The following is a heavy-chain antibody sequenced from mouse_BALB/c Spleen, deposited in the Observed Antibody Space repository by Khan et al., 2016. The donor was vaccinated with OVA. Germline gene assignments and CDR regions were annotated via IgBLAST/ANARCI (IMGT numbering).Heavy chain of an antibody. CDR2: IYPSDSYT. D-gene: IGHD2-3*01. CDR3: TGEGVDGAPFAY. CDR1: GYTFTNYW. J-gene: IGHJ3*01. Sequence: QVQLQQPGIELVRPGASVKLSCKASGYTFTNYWINWVKQRPGQGLEWIGNIYPSDSYTNYNQKFKDKATLTVDKSSSTAYIQLSSPTSEDSAVYYCTGEGVDGAPFAYWGQGTLVTVSA. V-gene: IGHV1-69*02.